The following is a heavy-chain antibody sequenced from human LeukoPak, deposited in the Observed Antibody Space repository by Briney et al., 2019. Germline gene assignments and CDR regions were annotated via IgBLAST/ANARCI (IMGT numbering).Heavy chain of an antibody. J-gene: IGHJ4*02. CDR1: GFTFSSYG. V-gene: IGHV3-30*03. CDR3: ASMAAAGNFDY. D-gene: IGHD6-13*01. Sequence: PGRSLRLSCAASGFTFSSYGMHWVRQAPGKGLEWVAVISYDGSNKYYADSVKGRFTISRDNSKNTLYLQMNSLRAEDTAVYYCASMAAAGNFDYWGQGTLVTVSS. CDR2: ISYDGSNK.